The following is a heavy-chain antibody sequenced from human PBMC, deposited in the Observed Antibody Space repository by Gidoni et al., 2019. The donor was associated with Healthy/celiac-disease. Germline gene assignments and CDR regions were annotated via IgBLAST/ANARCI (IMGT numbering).Heavy chain of an antibody. J-gene: IGHJ4*02. Sequence: EVQLLESGGGLVQPGGSLRLSCAASGFTFSSYALSWVRQAPGKGLAWVSAISGSGGSTYYADSVKGRFTISRDNSKNTLYLQMNSLRAEDTAVYYCAKDAAKYYYDSSGYYLYFDYWGQGTLVTVSS. D-gene: IGHD3-22*01. CDR2: ISGSGGST. V-gene: IGHV3-23*01. CDR3: AKDAAKYYYDSSGYYLYFDY. CDR1: GFTFSSYA.